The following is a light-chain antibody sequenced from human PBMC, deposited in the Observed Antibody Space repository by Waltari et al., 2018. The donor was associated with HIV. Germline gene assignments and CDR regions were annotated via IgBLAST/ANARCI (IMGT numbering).Light chain of an antibody. CDR3: QQRSNGGGIT. V-gene: IGKV3-11*01. CDR1: QSVNSD. CDR2: AAS. Sequence: EIVLTQSPATLSLSPGERATLSCRASQSVNSDIAWYQQKPGQAPRPLIHAASSRATGIPARFSGSESGTDFTLTISNLEPEDFAVYYCQQRSNGGGITFGQGTRLEIK. J-gene: IGKJ5*01.